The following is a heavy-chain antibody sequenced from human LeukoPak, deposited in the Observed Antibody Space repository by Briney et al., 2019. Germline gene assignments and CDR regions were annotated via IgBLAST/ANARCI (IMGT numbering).Heavy chain of an antibody. J-gene: IGHJ6*02. CDR1: GGSISSGGYY. CDR3: ATESQIAAAGQSPAGQSYYYYGMDV. Sequence: SETLSLTCTVSGGSISSGGYYWSWIRQHPGKGLEWIGYIYYSGSTYYNPSLKSRVTISVATSKNQFSLKLSSVTAADTAVYYCATESQIAAAGQSPAGQSYYYYGMDVWGQGTTVTVSS. D-gene: IGHD6-13*01. V-gene: IGHV4-31*03. CDR2: IYYSGST.